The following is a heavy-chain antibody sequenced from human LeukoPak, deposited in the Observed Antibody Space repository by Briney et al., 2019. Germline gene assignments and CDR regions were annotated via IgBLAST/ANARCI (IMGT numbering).Heavy chain of an antibody. D-gene: IGHD3-3*01. Sequence: GGSLRLSCAASGLTFDDYAMHWVRQAPGKGLEWVSLISGDGGSTYYADSVKGRFTISRDNSKNSLYLQMNSLRTEDTALYYCAKDRENYDFWSGYYFLFDYWGQGTLVTVSS. CDR3: AKDRENYDFWSGYYFLFDY. CDR1: GLTFDDYA. CDR2: ISGDGGST. J-gene: IGHJ4*02. V-gene: IGHV3-43*02.